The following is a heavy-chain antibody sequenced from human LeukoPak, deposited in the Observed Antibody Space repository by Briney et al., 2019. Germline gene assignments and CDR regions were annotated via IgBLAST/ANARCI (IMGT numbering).Heavy chain of an antibody. CDR1: GYTFTSYG. D-gene: IGHD6-19*01. J-gene: IGHJ4*02. Sequence: ASVKVSCKASGYTFTSYGISWVRQAPGQGLEWMGWISGYSGNTKYAQNLQGRVTMTTDTSTSTAYMELRSLRSDDTAVYYCARGPLRWGSSGWYQRFDYWGQGTLVTVSS. CDR2: ISGYSGNT. V-gene: IGHV1-18*01. CDR3: ARGPLRWGSSGWYQRFDY.